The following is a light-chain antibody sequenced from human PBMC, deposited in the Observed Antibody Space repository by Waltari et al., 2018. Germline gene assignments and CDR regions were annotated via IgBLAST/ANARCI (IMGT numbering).Light chain of an antibody. CDR1: QSVSSSY. Sequence: EIVLTQSPGTLSLSPGERATLSCRASQSVSSSYLAWYQQKPGQAPRLLIYGASSRATGIPDRVSGSVSGTDFTFTISRLEPEDFAVYYCQQYGSSPLTFGGGTKVEIK. CDR3: QQYGSSPLT. CDR2: GAS. J-gene: IGKJ4*01. V-gene: IGKV3-20*01.